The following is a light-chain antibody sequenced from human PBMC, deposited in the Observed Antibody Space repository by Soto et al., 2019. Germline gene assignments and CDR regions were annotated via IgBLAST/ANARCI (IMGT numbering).Light chain of an antibody. J-gene: IGLJ2*01. Sequence: QSALTQPASVSGSPGQSITISCTRSSTDFENYNLVSWYQHCPDKAPKLIIYEGTKRPSEISDRFSGSESDTTASLIISGLQPEDEADYYCWSYAGSNTVVFGGGTKLTVL. CDR2: EGT. V-gene: IGLV2-23*01. CDR3: WSYAGSNTVV. CDR1: STDFENYNL.